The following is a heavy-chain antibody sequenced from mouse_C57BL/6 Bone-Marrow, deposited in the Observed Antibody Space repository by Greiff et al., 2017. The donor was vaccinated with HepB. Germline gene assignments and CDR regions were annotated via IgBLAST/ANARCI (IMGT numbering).Heavy chain of an antibody. CDR2: IDPSDSYT. V-gene: IGHV1-59*01. CDR1: GYTFTSYW. J-gene: IGHJ2*01. CDR3: ARITTS. D-gene: IGHD1-1*01. Sequence: QVQLQQPGAELVRPGTSVKLSCKASGYTFTSYWMHWVKQRPGQGLEWIGVIDPSDSYTNYNQKFKGKATLTVDTSSSTAYMQLSSLTSEDSAVYYCARITTSWGQGTTLTVSS.